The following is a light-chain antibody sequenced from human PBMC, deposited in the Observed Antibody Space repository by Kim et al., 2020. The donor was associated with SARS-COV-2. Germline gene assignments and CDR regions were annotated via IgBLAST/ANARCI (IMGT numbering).Light chain of an antibody. J-gene: IGKJ5*01. CDR3: QQYNT. CDR1: QSISNW. Sequence: DIQMTQSPSTLSASVGDRVTITCRASQSISNWLAWFQQKPGKAPKLLIYKASTLESGVPSRFRGSGSGTEFTLTISSLQPDDFATYYCQQYNTFGQGTRLDIK. V-gene: IGKV1-5*03. CDR2: KAS.